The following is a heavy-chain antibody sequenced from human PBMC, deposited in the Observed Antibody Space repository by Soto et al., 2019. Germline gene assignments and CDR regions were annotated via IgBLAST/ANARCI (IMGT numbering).Heavy chain of an antibody. D-gene: IGHD1-26*01. CDR2: IYNSGST. J-gene: IGHJ4*02. V-gene: IGHV4-30-4*01. Sequence: QVQLQESGPGVVEPSQTLSLTCTVSGGSINNNGYFWSWIRQPPGSGLEWIGHIYNSGSTYSNPSLKXRXTXAXXTSKNQFSLKLSSVTAADTAVYYCASGPSGDKVDYWGQGTLVTVSS. CDR1: GGSINNNGYF. CDR3: ASGPSGDKVDY.